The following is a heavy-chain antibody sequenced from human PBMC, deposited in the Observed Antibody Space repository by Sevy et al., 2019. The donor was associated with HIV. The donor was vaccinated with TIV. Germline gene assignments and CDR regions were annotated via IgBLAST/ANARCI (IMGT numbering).Heavy chain of an antibody. J-gene: IGHJ6*02. D-gene: IGHD3-3*01. V-gene: IGHV3-33*01. Sequence: GGSLRLSCAASGFTFNSYGMHWVRQAPGKGLEWVSVIWYDGTHKYYADSVKGRFTISRDNSKNTLYLQMNSLRAEDTADYYCARDTAIRSGYPYSNYYGMDVWGQGTTVTVSS. CDR2: IWYDGTHK. CDR1: GFTFNSYG. CDR3: ARDTAIRSGYPYSNYYGMDV.